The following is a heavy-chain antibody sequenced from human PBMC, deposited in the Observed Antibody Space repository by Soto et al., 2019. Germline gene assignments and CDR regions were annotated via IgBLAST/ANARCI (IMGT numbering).Heavy chain of an antibody. CDR3: ARDSRATVTSYYFDY. D-gene: IGHD4-17*01. J-gene: IGHJ4*02. CDR1: GGSFSGYY. Sequence: SETLSLTCAVYGGSFSGYYWSWIRQPPGKWLEWIGEINHSGSTNYNPSLKSRVTISVDTSKNQFSLKLSSVTAADTAVYYCARDSRATVTSYYFDYWGQGXLVTVSS. V-gene: IGHV4-34*01. CDR2: INHSGST.